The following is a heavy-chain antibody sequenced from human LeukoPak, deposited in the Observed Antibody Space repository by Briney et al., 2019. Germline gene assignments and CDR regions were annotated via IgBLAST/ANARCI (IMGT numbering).Heavy chain of an antibody. CDR2: FYYSGST. V-gene: IGHV4-39*01. CDR3: ARLPLVTTNPDY. D-gene: IGHD4-17*01. J-gene: IGHJ4*02. CDR1: GGSTSSYY. Sequence: PSETLSLTCTVSGGSTSSYYWSWIRQPPGKGLEWIGSFYYSGSTYYNPSLKSRVTISVDTSRNQFSLKLTSVTAADTAVYYCARLPLVTTNPDYWGQGTLVTVSS.